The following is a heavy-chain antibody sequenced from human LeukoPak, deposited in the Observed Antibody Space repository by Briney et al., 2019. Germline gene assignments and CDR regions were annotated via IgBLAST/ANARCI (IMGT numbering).Heavy chain of an antibody. D-gene: IGHD6-25*01. CDR2: ISPGGGTT. CDR3: AKVGKEQRPNYFDY. Sequence: GGSLRLSCAVSGFAFGSEAMSWVRQSPARGLEWVASISPGGGTTYYADYVKGRFTISRDNSKNTLYLQMNSLRAEDTAVYYCAKVGKEQRPNYFDYWGQGTLVTVSS. CDR1: GFAFGSEA. V-gene: IGHV3-23*01. J-gene: IGHJ4*02.